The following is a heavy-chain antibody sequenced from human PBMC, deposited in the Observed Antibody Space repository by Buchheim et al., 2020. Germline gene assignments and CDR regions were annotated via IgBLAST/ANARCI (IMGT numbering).Heavy chain of an antibody. V-gene: IGHV3-33*01. CDR1: GFTFSSYG. CDR3: ARDRWFGELIDYYYYGMDV. CDR2: IWYDGSNK. J-gene: IGHJ6*02. Sequence: QVQLVESGEGVVQPGRSLRLSCAASGFTFSSYGMHWVRQAPGKGLEWVAVIWYDGSNKYYADSVKGRFTISRDNSKNTLYLQMNSLRAEDTAVYYCARDRWFGELIDYYYYGMDVWGQGTT. D-gene: IGHD3-10*01.